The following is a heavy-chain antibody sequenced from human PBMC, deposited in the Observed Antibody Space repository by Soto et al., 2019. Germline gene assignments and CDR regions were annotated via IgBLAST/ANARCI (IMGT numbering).Heavy chain of an antibody. CDR2: IIPVFGRP. D-gene: IGHD5-12*01. CDR3: AREGSGYNL. V-gene: IGHV1-69*13. Sequence: AVKVSCKASGGSFSSFGISWVRQAPGQGLEWMGGIIPVFGRPNYAQRFRGRLTITADESTNTVYLELIDLRSEDTAVYYCAREGSGYNLWGQGTKVTVSS. CDR1: GGSFSSFG. J-gene: IGHJ1*01.